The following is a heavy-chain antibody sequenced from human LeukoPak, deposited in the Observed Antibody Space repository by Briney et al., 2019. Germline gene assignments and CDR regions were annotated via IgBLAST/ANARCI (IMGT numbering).Heavy chain of an antibody. D-gene: IGHD2-2*01. CDR1: GGSFSGYY. J-gene: IGHJ6*04. CDR3: ARGAGYCSSTSCYYYYYGMDV. V-gene: IGHV4-34*01. Sequence: PSESLSLTSAVYGGSFSGYYWSWIRQPPGKGLEWIGEINHSGSTNYNPSLKSRVTISVDTSKNQFSLKLSSVTAADTAVYYCARGAGYCSSTSCYYYYYGMDVWGKGTTVTASS. CDR2: INHSGST.